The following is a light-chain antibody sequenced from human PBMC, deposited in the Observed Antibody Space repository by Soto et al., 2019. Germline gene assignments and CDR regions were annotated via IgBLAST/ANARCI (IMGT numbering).Light chain of an antibody. V-gene: IGLV2-23*01. CDR2: EGS. J-gene: IGLJ1*01. Sequence: QSALTQPASVSGSPGQSITISCTGTSSDVGSYNLVSWYQQHPGKAPKLMIYEGSKRPSGVSNRFSGSKSGNTASLTISGLQAEDEADYYCCSYPVFGTGNKVTVL. CDR3: CSYPV. CDR1: SSDVGSYNL.